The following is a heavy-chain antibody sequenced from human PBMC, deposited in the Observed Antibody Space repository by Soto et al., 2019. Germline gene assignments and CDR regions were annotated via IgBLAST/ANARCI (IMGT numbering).Heavy chain of an antibody. Sequence: ASVKVSCKASGYTFTSYGISWVRQAPGQRLEWMGWISAYNGNTNYAQKLQGRVTMTTDTSTSTAYMELRSLRSDDTAVYYCARLPDYDFWSGYLGSVRDFDYWGQGTLVTVSS. CDR2: ISAYNGNT. D-gene: IGHD3-3*01. V-gene: IGHV1-18*01. CDR3: ARLPDYDFWSGYLGSVRDFDY. J-gene: IGHJ4*02. CDR1: GYTFTSYG.